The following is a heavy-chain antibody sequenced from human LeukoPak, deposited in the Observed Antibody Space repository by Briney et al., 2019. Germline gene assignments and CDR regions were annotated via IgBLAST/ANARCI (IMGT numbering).Heavy chain of an antibody. CDR3: ARDASITMIVAHNAFGP. D-gene: IGHD3-22*01. J-gene: IGHJ5*02. Sequence: PGGSLRLSCAASGFTFSSYGMHWVRQAPGKGLEWVAVIWYDGSNKYYADSVKGRFTISRDNSKNTLYLQMNSLRAEDTAVYYCARDASITMIVAHNAFGPWGQGTLVTVSS. CDR2: IWYDGSNK. V-gene: IGHV3-33*01. CDR1: GFTFSSYG.